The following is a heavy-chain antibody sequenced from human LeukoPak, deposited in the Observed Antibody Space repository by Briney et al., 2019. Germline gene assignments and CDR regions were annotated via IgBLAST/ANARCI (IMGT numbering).Heavy chain of an antibody. D-gene: IGHD5-24*01. CDR3: AKTLDGFWPQFDF. CDR2: ISHGGGKE. Sequence: GGSLRLSCAASGFPFHDHDMYWVRQAPGKGLEWVALISHGGGKEHYAESVKGRFTISRDNSRNTVYLQMSSLRSDDTAIYYCAKTLDGFWPQFDFWGQGTLLTVSS. CDR1: GFPFHDHD. V-gene: IGHV3-30*18. J-gene: IGHJ4*02.